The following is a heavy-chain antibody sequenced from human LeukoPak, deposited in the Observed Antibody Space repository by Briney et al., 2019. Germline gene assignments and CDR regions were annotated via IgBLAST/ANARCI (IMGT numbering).Heavy chain of an antibody. V-gene: IGHV3-30*18. J-gene: IGHJ3*02. CDR3: AKDTKVAVLFDSFDI. CDR1: GFTFSSSV. CDR2: ISYDGSDK. Sequence: GGSLRLSCAASGFTFSSSVMHWVRRAPGKGLEWVADISYDGSDKYYADSVKGRFTISRDNSKNTLYVQMNSLRAEGTAVYYCAKDTKVAVLFDSFDIWGLGTMVTVSS. D-gene: IGHD6-19*01.